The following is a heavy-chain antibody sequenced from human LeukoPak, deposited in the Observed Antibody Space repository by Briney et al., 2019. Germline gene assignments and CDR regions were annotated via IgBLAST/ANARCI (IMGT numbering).Heavy chain of an antibody. CDR2: INPSVSST. J-gene: IGHJ6*03. Sequence: GSVRVSYKASGYTFTSYYMHWVRQAPGQGLEWMGIINPSVSSTSYAQKFQGRVTMTRETSTSTVYMELSSLRSEDTAVYYCARAIIAAATARGYYYSYYMAVWGK. V-gene: IGHV1-46*01. D-gene: IGHD6-13*01. CDR1: GYTFTSYY. CDR3: ARAIIAAATARGYYYSYYMAV.